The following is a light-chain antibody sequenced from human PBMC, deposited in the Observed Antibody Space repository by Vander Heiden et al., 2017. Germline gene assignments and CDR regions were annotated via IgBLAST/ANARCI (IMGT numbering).Light chain of an antibody. CDR1: QNVNSY. V-gene: IGKV3-11*01. Sequence: EIVFTPSPATLSLSPGERATLSCRASQNVNSYVAWYQQKPGQSPRLLIYEAYNRATGIPARFSGSGSGTDFTLTISTLEPEDFAVYYCQQRDTWPGTFGQATKVEIK. CDR3: QQRDTWPGT. J-gene: IGKJ1*01. CDR2: EAY.